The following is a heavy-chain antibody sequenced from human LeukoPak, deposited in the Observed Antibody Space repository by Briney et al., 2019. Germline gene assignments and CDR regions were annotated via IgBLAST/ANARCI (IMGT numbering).Heavy chain of an antibody. Sequence: SETLSLTCTVSGGSISSSSYYWGWIRQPPGKGLEWIGSMYYSGSTYYNPSLKSRVTISVDTSKNHFSLKLSSVTAADTAVYYCARGRRARSYYGSGSRMDVWGKGTTVTVSS. CDR2: MYYSGST. CDR3: ARGRRARSYYGSGSRMDV. V-gene: IGHV4-39*02. D-gene: IGHD3-10*01. J-gene: IGHJ6*04. CDR1: GGSISSSSYY.